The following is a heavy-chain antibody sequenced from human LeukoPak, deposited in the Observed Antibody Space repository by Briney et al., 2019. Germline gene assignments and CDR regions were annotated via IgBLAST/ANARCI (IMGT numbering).Heavy chain of an antibody. CDR1: GFTFGDYA. J-gene: IGHJ4*02. CDR2: IRSKAYGGTT. CDR3: TRAPHRYSYGPMNY. V-gene: IGHV3-49*04. D-gene: IGHD5-18*01. Sequence: PGWSLRLSCTASGFTFGDYAMSWVRQAPGKGLEWVGFIRSKAYGGTTEYAASVKGRFTISRDDSKSIAYLQMNSLKTEDTAVYYCTRAPHRYSYGPMNYWGQGTLVTVSS.